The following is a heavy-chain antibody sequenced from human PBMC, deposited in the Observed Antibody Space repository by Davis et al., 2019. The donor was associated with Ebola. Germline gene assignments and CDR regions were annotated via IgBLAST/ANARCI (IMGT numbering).Heavy chain of an antibody. Sequence: SETLSLTCTVSGGSISSSSYYWSWIRQPPGKGLEWIGEINHSGSTNYNPSLKSRVTISVDTSKNQFSLKLSSVTAADTAVYYCARGSSWLYYGMDVWGQGTTVTVSS. J-gene: IGHJ6*02. CDR2: INHSGST. CDR1: GGSISSSSYY. CDR3: ARGSSWLYYGMDV. V-gene: IGHV4-39*07. D-gene: IGHD6-13*01.